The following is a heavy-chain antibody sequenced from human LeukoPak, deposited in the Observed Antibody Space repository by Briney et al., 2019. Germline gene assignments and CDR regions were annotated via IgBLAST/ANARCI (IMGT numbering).Heavy chain of an antibody. J-gene: IGHJ4*02. CDR2: INHSGST. Sequence: PSETLSLTCAVYGGSFSGYYWSWIRQPPGKGLEWIGEINHSGSTNYNPSLKSRVTISVDTSKNQFSLKLSSMTAADTAVYYCARTSEQLERRRSLCCWGQGTLVTVSS. CDR3: ARTSEQLERRRSLCC. V-gene: IGHV4-34*01. CDR1: GGSFSGYY. D-gene: IGHD1-1*01.